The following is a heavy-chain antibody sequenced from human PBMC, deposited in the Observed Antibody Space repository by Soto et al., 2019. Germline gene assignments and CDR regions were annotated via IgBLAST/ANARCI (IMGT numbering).Heavy chain of an antibody. Sequence: ASVKVSCKASGYTFTSYAMHWVRQAPGQRLEWMGWINAGNGNTKYSQKFQGRVTITRDTSASTAYMELSSLRSEDTAVYYCARAVLRFLEWLGFDPWGQGTLVTVSS. D-gene: IGHD3-3*01. CDR3: ARAVLRFLEWLGFDP. J-gene: IGHJ5*02. CDR1: GYTFTSYA. V-gene: IGHV1-3*01. CDR2: INAGNGNT.